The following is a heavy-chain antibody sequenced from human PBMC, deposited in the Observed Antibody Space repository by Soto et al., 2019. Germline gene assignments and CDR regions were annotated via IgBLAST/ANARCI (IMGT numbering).Heavy chain of an antibody. J-gene: IGHJ5*02. Sequence: GGSLRLSCAASGFTFSSYAMSWVRQAPGKGLEWVSAISGSGGSTYYADSVKGRFTISRDNSKNTLYLQMNSLRAEDTAVYYCAKGQISVFGVVIIPGWFDPWGQGTLVTVSS. V-gene: IGHV3-23*01. CDR2: ISGSGGST. CDR3: AKGQISVFGVVIIPGWFDP. CDR1: GFTFSSYA. D-gene: IGHD3-3*01.